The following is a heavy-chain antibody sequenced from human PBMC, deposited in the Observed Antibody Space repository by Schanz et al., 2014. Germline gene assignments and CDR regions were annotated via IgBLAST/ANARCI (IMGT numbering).Heavy chain of an antibody. CDR1: GGSIRRSTYY. CDR2: IYNSGSA. Sequence: QLQLQESGPGLVKPSETLSLTCTVSGGSIRRSTYYWGWIRQPPGKGLEWVASIYNSGSAYYGPSLKSRVTSPVETSKNQFSLRLNSVTASDTAVYYCVRQLLWFGESGVDTWGQGTLVVVSS. J-gene: IGHJ5*02. CDR3: VRQLLWFGESGVDT. V-gene: IGHV4-39*01. D-gene: IGHD3-10*01.